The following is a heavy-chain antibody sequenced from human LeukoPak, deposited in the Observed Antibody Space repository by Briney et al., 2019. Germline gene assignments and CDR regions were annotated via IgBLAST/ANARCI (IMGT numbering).Heavy chain of an antibody. D-gene: IGHD3-16*01. CDR2: IYYSGIT. J-gene: IGHJ6*03. Sequence: TSETLSLTCSVSGGSISSYYWSWIRQPPGKGLEWMGYIYYSGITNYNPSLKSRVTISVDTSKNQFSLKLSSVTAADTAVYYCARETSQKGAHYMDVWGKGTTVTISS. V-gene: IGHV4-59*01. CDR1: GGSISSYY. CDR3: ARETSQKGAHYMDV.